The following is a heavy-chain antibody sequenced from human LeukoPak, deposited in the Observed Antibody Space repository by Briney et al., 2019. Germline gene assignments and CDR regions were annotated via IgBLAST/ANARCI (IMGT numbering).Heavy chain of an antibody. Sequence: ASVKVSCKASGYTFTNYPMIWLRQAPGQGLEWMGWINTNTGNPTYAQGFTGRFVFSLNTSVGTTYLQINSLKTEDTAVYYCARGGYSRGQGSPFDYWGQGTLVTVSS. CDR2: INTNTGNP. CDR1: GYTFTNYP. D-gene: IGHD6-19*01. J-gene: IGHJ4*02. V-gene: IGHV7-4-1*02. CDR3: ARGGYSRGQGSPFDY.